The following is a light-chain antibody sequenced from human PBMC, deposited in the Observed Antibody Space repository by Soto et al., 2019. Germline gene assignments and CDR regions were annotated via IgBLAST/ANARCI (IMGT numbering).Light chain of an antibody. CDR2: DVS. J-gene: IGLJ2*01. CDR3: SSYTRSSTLVV. Sequence: QSALTQPASVSGSPGQSITISCTGTSSDVGGYNYVSWYQQHPGKAPKLMIYDVSNRPSGVSNRFSGSKSANTASLTISGLQAEDEAEYSCSSYTRSSTLVVFGGGTKLTVL. CDR1: SSDVGGYNY. V-gene: IGLV2-14*01.